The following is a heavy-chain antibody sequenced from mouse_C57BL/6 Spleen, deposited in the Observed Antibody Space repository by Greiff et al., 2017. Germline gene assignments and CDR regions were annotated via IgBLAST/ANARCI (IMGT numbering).Heavy chain of an antibody. CDR1: GYTFTDYE. D-gene: IGHD4-1*01. Sequence: QVRLQQSGAELVRPGASVTLSCKASGYTFTDYEMHWVKQTPVHGLEWIGAIDPETGGTAYNQKFKGKAILTADKSSSTAYMELRSLTSEDSAVYYCTRVGRWYCDVWGTGTTVTVSS. CDR2: IDPETGGT. CDR3: TRVGRWYCDV. J-gene: IGHJ1*03. V-gene: IGHV1-15*01.